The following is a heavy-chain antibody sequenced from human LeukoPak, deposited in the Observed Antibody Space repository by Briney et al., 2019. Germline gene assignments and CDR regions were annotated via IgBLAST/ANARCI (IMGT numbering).Heavy chain of an antibody. CDR2: ISTSGGNI. V-gene: IGHV3-11*04. CDR3: ARDEHTYYYDSSGYNY. Sequence: GGSLRLSCAASGFIFSDYYMSWIRQAPGKGLEGVSYISTSGGNIYYADSVKGRFTVSRDNAKNSLYLQMNSLRAEDTAVYYCARDEHTYYYDSSGYNYWGQGTLVTVSS. J-gene: IGHJ4*02. D-gene: IGHD3-22*01. CDR1: GFIFSDYY.